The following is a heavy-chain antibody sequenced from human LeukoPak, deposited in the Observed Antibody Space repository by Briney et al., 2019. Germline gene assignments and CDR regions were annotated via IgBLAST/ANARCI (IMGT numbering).Heavy chain of an antibody. Sequence: PGGSLRLSCAASGFTFSSYGMHWVRQAPGKGLEWISYISSSSSAIYYGDSVKGRFAISRDNAKNSLYLQMNSLRAEDTAIYYCARENWDLVAVPMDVWGKGTTVIVSS. CDR2: ISSSSSAI. CDR1: GFTFSSYG. CDR3: ARENWDLVAVPMDV. V-gene: IGHV3-48*01. D-gene: IGHD1-26*01. J-gene: IGHJ6*04.